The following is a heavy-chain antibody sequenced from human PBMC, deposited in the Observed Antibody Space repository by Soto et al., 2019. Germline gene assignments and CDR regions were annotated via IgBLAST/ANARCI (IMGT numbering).Heavy chain of an antibody. V-gene: IGHV5-51*01. Sequence: GESLKISCKGSGYSFTSYWICWARQMPVKGLEFMGIIYPFYSDTRYSPSFQGHVTISSYKSFNTSYLQLISLKASDTAIYYCARWGSRTLYYAMDVWGQGTTVTVSS. J-gene: IGHJ6*02. CDR2: IYPFYSDT. D-gene: IGHD2-2*01. CDR1: GYSFTSYW. CDR3: ARWGSRTLYYAMDV.